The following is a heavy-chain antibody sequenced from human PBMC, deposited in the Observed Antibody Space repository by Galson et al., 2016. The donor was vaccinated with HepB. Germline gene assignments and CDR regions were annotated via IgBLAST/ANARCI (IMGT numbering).Heavy chain of an antibody. V-gene: IGHV3-11*01. CDR3: ARSRQWLDFDY. J-gene: IGHJ4*02. CDR1: GFTFSDYY. Sequence: SLRLSCAASGFTFSDYYMNWIRQAPGKGLEWVSYISSSGRIIHYADSLKGRFTISGDNAKNSLYLQMDSLRADDPAVYYCARSRQWLDFDYWGQGTLVTVSS. CDR2: ISSSGRII. D-gene: IGHD6-19*01.